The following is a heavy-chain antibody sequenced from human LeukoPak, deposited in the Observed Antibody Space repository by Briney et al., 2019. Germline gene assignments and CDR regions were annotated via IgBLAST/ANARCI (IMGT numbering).Heavy chain of an antibody. D-gene: IGHD3-3*01. V-gene: IGHV4-30-2*01. Sequence: SETLSLTCAVSGGSISSGGYSWSWIRQPPGKGLEWIGYIYHSGSTYYNPSLKSRVTISVDRSKNQFSLKLSSVTAADTAVYYCARAGITIFGVVIIGAFDIWGQGTMVTVPS. CDR2: IYHSGST. CDR1: GGSISSGGYS. J-gene: IGHJ3*02. CDR3: ARAGITIFGVVIIGAFDI.